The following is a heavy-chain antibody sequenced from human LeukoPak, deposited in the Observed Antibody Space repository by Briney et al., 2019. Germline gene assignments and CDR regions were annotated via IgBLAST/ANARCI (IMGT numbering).Heavy chain of an antibody. J-gene: IGHJ6*03. Sequence: GGSLRLSCAASGFTFSYFEMNWVRQAPGKGLEWISYISSSGSSIYYADSVKGRFAISRDDAKSSFYLQMNGLRAEDTAIYYCVSRSRWTYYMDVWGKGITVSVSS. D-gene: IGHD6-13*01. CDR3: VSRSRWTYYMDV. CDR2: ISSSGSSI. V-gene: IGHV3-48*03. CDR1: GFTFSYFE.